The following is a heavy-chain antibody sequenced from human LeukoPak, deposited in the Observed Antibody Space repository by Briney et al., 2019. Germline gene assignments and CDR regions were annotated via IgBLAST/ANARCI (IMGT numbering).Heavy chain of an antibody. Sequence: GGSLRLSCAASGFTFSSYSMNWVRQAPGKGLEGVSSISSSSSYIYYADSVKGRFTISRDNAKNSLYLQMNSLRAEDTAVYYCARDRYYYGSGGLDYWGQGTLVTVSS. V-gene: IGHV3-21*01. J-gene: IGHJ4*02. CDR3: ARDRYYYGSGGLDY. CDR2: ISSSSSYI. CDR1: GFTFSSYS. D-gene: IGHD3-10*01.